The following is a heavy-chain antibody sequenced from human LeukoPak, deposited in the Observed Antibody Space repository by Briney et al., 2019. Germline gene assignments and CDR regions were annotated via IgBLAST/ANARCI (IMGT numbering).Heavy chain of an antibody. D-gene: IGHD1-26*01. J-gene: IGHJ6*02. CDR3: ASPAPGLLVGATIFGMDV. CDR2: IIPIFGTA. CDR1: GGTFSSYA. Sequence: GASVKVSCKASGGTFSSYAISWVRQAPGQGLEWMGGIIPIFGTANYAQKFQGRVTITADESTSTAYMELSSLRSEDTAVYCCASPAPGLLVGATIFGMDVWGQGTTVTVSS. V-gene: IGHV1-69*01.